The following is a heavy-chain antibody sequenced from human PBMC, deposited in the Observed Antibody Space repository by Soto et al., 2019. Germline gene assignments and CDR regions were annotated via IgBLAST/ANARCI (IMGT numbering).Heavy chain of an antibody. V-gene: IGHV3-33*01. Sequence: GGSLRLSCAASGFMFSNHGMHWVRQAPGKGLEWVAVIWSDGNNKYYADSVKGRFTISRDNSKNTVYLQMNSLRAEDTAVYYCVRGDNWNDEASDYWGQGTLVTVS. D-gene: IGHD1-1*01. J-gene: IGHJ4*02. CDR2: IWSDGNNK. CDR3: VRGDNWNDEASDY. CDR1: GFMFSNHG.